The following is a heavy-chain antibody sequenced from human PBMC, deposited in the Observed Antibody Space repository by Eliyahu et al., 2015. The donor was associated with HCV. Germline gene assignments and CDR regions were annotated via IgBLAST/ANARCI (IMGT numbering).Heavy chain of an antibody. V-gene: IGHV3-64D*08. D-gene: IGHD4-17*01. CDR1: GFTFSSYA. CDR2: ISSNGGST. CDR3: VKGGDYASYYYYGMDV. Sequence: EVQLVESGGGLVQPGGSLRLSCSASGFTFSSYAMHWVRQAPGKGLEYVSAISSNGGSTYYADSVKGRFTISRDNSKNTLYLQMSSLRAEDTAVYYCVKGGDYASYYYYGMDVWGQGTTVTVSS. J-gene: IGHJ6*02.